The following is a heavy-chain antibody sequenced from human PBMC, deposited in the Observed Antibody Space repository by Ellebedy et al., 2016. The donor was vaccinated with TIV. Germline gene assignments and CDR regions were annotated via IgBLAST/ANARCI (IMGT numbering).Heavy chain of an antibody. CDR1: GGSISSSSYY. J-gene: IGHJ4*02. CDR3: ARRKVTIPRADAYFDY. D-gene: IGHD3-3*01. CDR2: IYYSGNT. Sequence: GSLRLSXTVPGGSISSSSYYWGWIRQPPGKGLEWIGSIYYSGNTYYNPSLKSRVTISIDTSKNQFSLRLSSVTAADTAIYRCARRKVTIPRADAYFDYWGQGILVTVSS. V-gene: IGHV4-39*01.